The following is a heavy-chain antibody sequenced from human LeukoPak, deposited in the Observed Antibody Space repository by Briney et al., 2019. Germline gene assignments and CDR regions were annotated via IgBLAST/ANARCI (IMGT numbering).Heavy chain of an antibody. CDR1: GFTFSSYA. Sequence: GGSLRLSCAASGFTFSSYAMSWVRQAPGKGLEWVSDIRGSGGSTYYADSVKGRFTISRDNSKNTLYLQLNSLRAEDTAVYYCAKSSCSSTSCSLYNWVDPWGQGTLVTVSS. CDR2: IRGSGGST. D-gene: IGHD2-2*01. J-gene: IGHJ5*02. V-gene: IGHV3-23*01. CDR3: AKSSCSSTSCSLYNWVDP.